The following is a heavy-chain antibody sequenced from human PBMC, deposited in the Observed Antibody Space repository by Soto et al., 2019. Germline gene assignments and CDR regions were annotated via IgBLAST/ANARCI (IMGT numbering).Heavy chain of an antibody. CDR1: GVSVSSGSDY. Sequence: SQPMSLTCTVSGVSVSSGSDYWSSIRQTPGKGLEWIGYVYHTGSTKCNPSLKSRVTISADTSKNQFSLKLTSVTAADTAVYYCARVAGLRDGYAMSASDIWGQGSMVTVSS. D-gene: IGHD5-12*01. V-gene: IGHV4-61*01. J-gene: IGHJ3*02. CDR2: VYHTGST. CDR3: ARVAGLRDGYAMSASDI.